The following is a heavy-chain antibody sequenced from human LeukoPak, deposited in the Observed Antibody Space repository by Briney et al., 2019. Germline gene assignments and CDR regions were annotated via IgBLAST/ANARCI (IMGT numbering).Heavy chain of an antibody. D-gene: IGHD4-17*01. J-gene: IGHJ4*02. Sequence: GGSLRLSCAASGFTFSDYYMSWIRQAPGKGLEWVSYISSSGSTIYYADSVKGRFTISRDNAKNSLYLQMNSLRAEDTAVYYCIANVGDDRPVYWGQGTLVTVSS. CDR3: IANVGDDRPVY. CDR2: ISSSGSTI. V-gene: IGHV3-11*01. CDR1: GFTFSDYY.